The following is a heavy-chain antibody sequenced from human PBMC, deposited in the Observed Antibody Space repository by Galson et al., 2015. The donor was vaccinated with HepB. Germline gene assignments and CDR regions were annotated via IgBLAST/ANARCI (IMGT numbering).Heavy chain of an antibody. Sequence: ETLSLTCTVSGGSISSYYWSWIRQPPGKGLEWIGYIYYSGSTNYNPSLKSRVTISVDTSKNQFSLKLSSVTAADTAVYYCARHKYSYGPRAFDYWGQGTLVTVSS. CDR1: GGSISSYY. J-gene: IGHJ4*02. CDR3: ARHKYSYGPRAFDY. CDR2: IYYSGST. V-gene: IGHV4-59*08. D-gene: IGHD5-18*01.